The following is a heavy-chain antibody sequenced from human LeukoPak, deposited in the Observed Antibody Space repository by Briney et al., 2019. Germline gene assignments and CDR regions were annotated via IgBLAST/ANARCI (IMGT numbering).Heavy chain of an antibody. Sequence: SGGSLRLSCAASGFTFSSYWMSWVRRAPGKGLEWVANIKRDGSEKYYVDSVKGRFTISRDNAKNSLYLQMNSLRAEDTAVYYCARVGSPDIVVVPAATKRSYYYYYMDVWGKGTTVTVSS. CDR2: IKRDGSEK. D-gene: IGHD2-2*01. J-gene: IGHJ6*03. CDR1: GFTFSSYW. CDR3: ARVGSPDIVVVPAATKRSYYYYYMDV. V-gene: IGHV3-7*01.